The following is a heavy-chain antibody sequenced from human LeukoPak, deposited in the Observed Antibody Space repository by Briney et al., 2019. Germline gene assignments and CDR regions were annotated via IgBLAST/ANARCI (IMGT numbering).Heavy chain of an antibody. CDR1: GGSFSAYY. Sequence: PSETLSLTCAVYGGSFSAYYWSWIRQPPGKGLEWIGEINHSGSTNYNPSLKSRVTISVDMSKNQFSLQLSSVTAADTAVYYCAGRLWRRDGYNLSAFDIWGQGTMVTVSS. CDR2: INHSGST. CDR3: AGRLWRRDGYNLSAFDI. D-gene: IGHD5-24*01. J-gene: IGHJ3*02. V-gene: IGHV4-34*01.